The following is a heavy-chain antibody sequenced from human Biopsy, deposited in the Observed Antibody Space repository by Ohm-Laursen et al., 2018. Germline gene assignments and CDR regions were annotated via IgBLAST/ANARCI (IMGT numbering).Heavy chain of an antibody. CDR1: GGSLSGYF. CDR2: NPNSGST. Sequence: GTLSLTCTVSGGSLSGYFWSWIRQPPGKGLEWIGHNPNSGSTNYNPSLKSRVTISADTSENQFSLKLSSVTAADTAMYYCARGRGWGNTYFRSFDYWGQGTLVTVSS. J-gene: IGHJ4*02. V-gene: IGHV4-59*07. CDR3: ARGRGWGNTYFRSFDY. D-gene: IGHD3-9*01.